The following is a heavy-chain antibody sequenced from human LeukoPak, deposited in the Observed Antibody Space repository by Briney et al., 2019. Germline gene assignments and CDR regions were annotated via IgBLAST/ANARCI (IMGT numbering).Heavy chain of an antibody. Sequence: AASVKVSCKASGYTFTSYDINWVRQATGQGLEWMGWINPNSGNTGYAQKFQGRVTITRNTSISTAYMELSSLRSEDTAAYYCASSRGIVGASAFDHWGQGTLVTVSS. CDR2: INPNSGNT. V-gene: IGHV1-8*03. CDR1: GYTFTSYD. CDR3: ASSRGIVGASAFDH. J-gene: IGHJ4*02. D-gene: IGHD1-26*01.